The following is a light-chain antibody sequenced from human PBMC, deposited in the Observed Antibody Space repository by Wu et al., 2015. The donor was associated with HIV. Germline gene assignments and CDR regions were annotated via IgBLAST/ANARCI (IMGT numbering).Light chain of an antibody. J-gene: IGKJ5*01. CDR2: DAS. CDR3: QQCGSPPIT. V-gene: IGKV3-20*01. CDR1: QSVSSNC. Sequence: EIVLTQSPGTLSLSPGERATLSCRASQSVSSNCLAWYQQKPGQAPRLLISDASNRATGIPDRFSGSGSGTDFTLAISRLEPEDFAVFYCQQCGSPPITFGQGTRLEIK.